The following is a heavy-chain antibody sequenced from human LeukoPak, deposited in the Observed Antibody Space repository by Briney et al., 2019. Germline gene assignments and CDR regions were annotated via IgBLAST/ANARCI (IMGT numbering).Heavy chain of an antibody. D-gene: IGHD3-10*01. CDR1: GFTFSSYG. CDR3: AALWFGELLNWLDP. J-gene: IGHJ5*02. V-gene: IGHV3-30*02. Sequence: GGSLRLSCAASGFTFSSYGMHWVRQAPGKGLEWVAFIRYDGSNKYYADSVKGRFTISRDNSKNTLYLQMNSLRAEDTAVYYCAALWFGELLNWLDPWGQGTLVTVSS. CDR2: IRYDGSNK.